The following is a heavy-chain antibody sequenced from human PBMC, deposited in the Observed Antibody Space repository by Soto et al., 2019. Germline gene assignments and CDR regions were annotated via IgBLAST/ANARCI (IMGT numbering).Heavy chain of an antibody. J-gene: IGHJ4*02. V-gene: IGHV4-61*01. CDR3: AREPYLPKARNDF. Sequence: SETLSLTCTVSGGSVSSGSYYWSWIRQPPGKGLEWIGYIYYSGSTNYNPSLKSRVTTSVDTSKNQFSLRLTSVTAADSAVYFCAREPYLPKARNDFWGQGTLVTVSS. CDR1: GGSVSSGSYY. CDR2: IYYSGST.